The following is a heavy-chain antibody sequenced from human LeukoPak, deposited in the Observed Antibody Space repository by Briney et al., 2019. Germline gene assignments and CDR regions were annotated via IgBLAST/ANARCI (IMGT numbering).Heavy chain of an antibody. V-gene: IGHV1-69*13. CDR2: IIPIFGTA. Sequence: EASVKVSCKASGGTFSSYAISWVRQAPGQGLEWMGGIIPIFGTANYAQKFQGRVTITADESTSTACMELSSLRSEDTAVYYCARDNKLWGDTMGIDYWGQGTLVTVSS. CDR1: GGTFSSYA. D-gene: IGHD5-18*01. J-gene: IGHJ4*02. CDR3: ARDNKLWGDTMGIDY.